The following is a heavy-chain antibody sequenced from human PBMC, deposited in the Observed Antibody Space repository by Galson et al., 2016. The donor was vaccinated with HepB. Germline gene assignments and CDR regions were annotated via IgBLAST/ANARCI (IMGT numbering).Heavy chain of an antibody. CDR2: ISGSGANT. CDR3: ARTYGSGSYRRDAFDI. V-gene: IGHV3-23*01. D-gene: IGHD3-10*01. J-gene: IGHJ3*02. Sequence: SLRLSCAASGFTFTIYAMTWVRQAPGKGLEWVSAISGSGANTYYADSVRGRFTISRDNSKNTLYLQMNSLRAEDTAVYYCARTYGSGSYRRDAFDIWGQGTMVTVSS. CDR1: GFTFTIYA.